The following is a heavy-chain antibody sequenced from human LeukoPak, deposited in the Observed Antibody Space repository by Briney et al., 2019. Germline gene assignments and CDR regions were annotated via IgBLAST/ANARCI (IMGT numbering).Heavy chain of an antibody. CDR3: GTVFDH. CDR2: IDIDGTGT. V-gene: IGHV3-74*01. Sequence: GGSLRLSCAASGFTSTNYWMHWVRQAPGKGLVWVSRIDIDGTGTSYADSVKGRFTISRDNAKNTVSLQMNSLKAEDTAVYYCGTVFDHWGPGFLVTVSS. CDR1: GFTSTNYW. J-gene: IGHJ4*02.